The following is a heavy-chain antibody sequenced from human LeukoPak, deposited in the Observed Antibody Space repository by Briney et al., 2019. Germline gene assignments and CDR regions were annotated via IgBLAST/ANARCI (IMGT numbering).Heavy chain of an antibody. CDR2: IIGSGVST. V-gene: IGHV3-23*01. J-gene: IGHJ4*02. CDR1: GFTFSSCA. Sequence: GGSLRLSCAASGFTFSSCAMNWVRQAPGKGLEWVSTIIGSGVSTFYADSVKGRFTISRDNSKNTLYLQVNSLRAEDTAVYYCAKDLDLVGATVGYWGQGTLVTVSS. D-gene: IGHD1-26*01. CDR3: AKDLDLVGATVGY.